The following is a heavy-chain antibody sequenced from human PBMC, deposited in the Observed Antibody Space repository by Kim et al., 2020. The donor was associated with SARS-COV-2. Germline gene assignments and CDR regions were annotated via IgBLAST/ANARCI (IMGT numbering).Heavy chain of an antibody. Sequence: SETLSLTCTVSGGSFSPYYWTWIRQPAGKGLEWIGRIYTTGTTNYNPSLKSRVTMSVDTSNNQFSLKLTSVTAADTAVYYCARANKPEIYSHYMDVWGKGTTVSVSS. CDR3: ARANKPEIYSHYMDV. J-gene: IGHJ6*03. CDR1: GGSFSPYY. V-gene: IGHV4-4*07. CDR2: IYTTGTT.